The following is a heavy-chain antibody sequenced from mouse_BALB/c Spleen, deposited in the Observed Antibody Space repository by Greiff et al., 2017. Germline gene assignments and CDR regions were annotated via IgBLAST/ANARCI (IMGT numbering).Heavy chain of an antibody. J-gene: IGHJ2*01. CDR1: GFNIKDTY. Sequence: EVQLQQSGAELVKPGASVKLSCTASGFNIKDTYMHWVKQRPEQGLEWIGRIDPANGNTKYDPKFQGKATITADTSSNTAYLQLSSLTSEDTAVYYCASGERDGFDYWGQGTTLTVSS. CDR3: ASGERDGFDY. V-gene: IGHV14-3*02. D-gene: IGHD3-3*01. CDR2: IDPANGNT.